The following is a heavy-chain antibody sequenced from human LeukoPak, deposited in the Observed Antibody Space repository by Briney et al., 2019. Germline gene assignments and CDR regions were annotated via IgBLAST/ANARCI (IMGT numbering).Heavy chain of an antibody. D-gene: IGHD3-16*01. Sequence: SETLSLTCTVSRDSFSSYHWSWLRQPPGKALEWIGYISSSGSTSYNPSLKSRLTISVDTSKNQFSLKLSSVTAADTAVYYCARVGRGDHTWGSYYCDHWGQGTLVSVSS. J-gene: IGHJ4*02. V-gene: IGHV4-59*13. CDR3: ARVGRGDHTWGSYYCDH. CDR2: ISSSGST. CDR1: RDSFSSYH.